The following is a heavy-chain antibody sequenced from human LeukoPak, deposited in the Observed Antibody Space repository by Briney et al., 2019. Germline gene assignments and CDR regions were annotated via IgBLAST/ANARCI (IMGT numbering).Heavy chain of an antibody. CDR3: ARGVWAPFDS. J-gene: IGHJ4*02. V-gene: IGHV3-7*01. Sequence: GGSLRLSCAASXXXXXXYXXXXVXXXXXXXXEWVANIKQDGSEKNYVDSVKGRFTISRDNAKNSLILQMNSLRDEDTAVYYCARGVWAPFDSWGQGTLVSVSS. D-gene: IGHD7-27*01. CDR2: IKQDGSEK. CDR1: XXXXXXYX.